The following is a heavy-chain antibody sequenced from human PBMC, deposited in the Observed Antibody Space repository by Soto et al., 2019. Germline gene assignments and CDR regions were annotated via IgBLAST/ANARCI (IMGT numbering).Heavy chain of an antibody. CDR1: GFTFSGYW. Sequence: EVQLVESGGGLVQPGGSLRLSCAASGFTFSGYWMTWVRQAPGKGLEGVANISPDGSEEYYVDSVKGRFTISRDNAKNSVYLQMNSLRVEDTALYYCTRDLNHDTGPWGQGTQVTVYS. V-gene: IGHV3-7*04. CDR2: ISPDGSEE. CDR3: TRDLNHDTGP. D-gene: IGHD2-8*02. J-gene: IGHJ5*02.